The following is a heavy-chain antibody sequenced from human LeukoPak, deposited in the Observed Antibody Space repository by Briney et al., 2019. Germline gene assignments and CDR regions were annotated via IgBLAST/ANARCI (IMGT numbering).Heavy chain of an antibody. D-gene: IGHD6-19*01. CDR2: IRYDGSNK. J-gene: IGHJ6*03. Sequence: PGGSLRLSCAASGFTFSSYGMHWVRQAPGKGLEWVAFIRYDGSNKYYADSVKGRFTISRDNSKNTLYLQMNSLRAEDTAVYYCAKDAGLVANYYYMDVWGKGTTVTISS. CDR1: GFTFSSYG. CDR3: AKDAGLVANYYYMDV. V-gene: IGHV3-30*02.